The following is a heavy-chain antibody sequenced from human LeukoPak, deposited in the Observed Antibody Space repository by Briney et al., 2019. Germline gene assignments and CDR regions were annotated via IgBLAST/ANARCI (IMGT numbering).Heavy chain of an antibody. CDR1: GGTFSSYA. CDR2: IIPIFGTA. J-gene: IGHJ4*02. CDR3: ARKAPGYDSVGFDY. V-gene: IGHV1-69*13. D-gene: IGHD5-12*01. Sequence: SVKVSCKASGGTFSSYAISWVRQAPGQGLEWMGGIIPIFGTANYAQKFQGRVTITADESTSTAYMELSSLRSEDTAVYYCARKAPGYDSVGFDYWGQGTLVTVSS.